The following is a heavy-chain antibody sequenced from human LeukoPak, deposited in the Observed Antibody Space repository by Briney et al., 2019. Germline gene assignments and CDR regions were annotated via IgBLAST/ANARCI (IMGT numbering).Heavy chain of an antibody. CDR3: AKERGVLRYFDWLLPDFDY. V-gene: IGHV3-23*01. J-gene: IGHJ4*02. CDR2: ISGSGGST. Sequence: GGSLRLSYAASGFTFSSYAMSWVRQAPGKGLEWVSAISGSGGSTYYADSVKGRFTISRDNSKNTLYLQMNSLRAEDTAVYYCAKERGVLRYFDWLLPDFDYWGQGTLVTVSS. D-gene: IGHD3-9*01. CDR1: GFTFSSYA.